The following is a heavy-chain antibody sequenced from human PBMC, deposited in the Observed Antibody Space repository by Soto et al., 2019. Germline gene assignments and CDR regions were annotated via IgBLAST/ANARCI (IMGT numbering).Heavy chain of an antibody. V-gene: IGHV2-5*01. CDR3: ARRRPAARPYYFES. CDR1: GFSLTTNGVG. CDR2: IYYNDDK. J-gene: IGHJ4*02. Sequence: VSGPTLVNPTQTLTLTCTFSGFSLTTNGVGVGWIRQPPGKALEWLALIYYNDDKRYNPSLENRLTLTWDTSKNQVVLTMADMDPVDTATYFCARRRPAARPYYFESWGQGTLVTVSS. D-gene: IGHD6-6*01.